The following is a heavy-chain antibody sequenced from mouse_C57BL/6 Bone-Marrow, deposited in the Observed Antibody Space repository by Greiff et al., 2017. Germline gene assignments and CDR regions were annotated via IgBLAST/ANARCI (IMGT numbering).Heavy chain of an antibody. J-gene: IGHJ3*01. D-gene: IGHD2-3*01. CDR1: GFTFSDAW. CDR3: TRGYGGYYGFAY. V-gene: IGHV6-6*01. Sequence: EVQVVESGGGLVQPGGSMQLSCPVSGFTFSDAWMDWVRQSPEKGLEWVAEIRNKANNHATYYAESVKGRFTISRDDSKSSVYLQMNSLRAEDTGIYYCTRGYGGYYGFAYRGQAALVTVSA. CDR2: IRNKANNHAT.